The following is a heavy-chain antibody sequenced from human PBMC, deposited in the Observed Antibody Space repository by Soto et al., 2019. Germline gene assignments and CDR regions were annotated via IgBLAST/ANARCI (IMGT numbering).Heavy chain of an antibody. V-gene: IGHV3-64D*06. D-gene: IGHD5-12*01. CDR1: GFTFISYA. Sequence: PGWSLRLACSASGFTFISYAMDCFLQSPVKGLEYVSGIRGNGDPPFYADSVKGRFTISRDNSKNTLYLQMSSLSADDTAVYYCVKSRGGNNFDFFDWGQGALVTVSS. CDR2: IRGNGDPP. CDR3: VKSRGGNNFDFFD. J-gene: IGHJ4*02.